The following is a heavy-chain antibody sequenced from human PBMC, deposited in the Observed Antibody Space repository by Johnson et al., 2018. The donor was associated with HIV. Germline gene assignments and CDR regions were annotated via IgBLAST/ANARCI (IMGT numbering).Heavy chain of an antibody. CDR1: GFTFSGSA. D-gene: IGHD5-12*01. CDR2: IRGRANTYAT. Sequence: VQLVESGGGVVQPGRSLRLSCAASGFTFSGSAMHWVRQASGKGLEWVGRIRGRANTYATAYAASLKGSFTISRDDSTNTAYLQMNSLKTEDTAVYYCTRHGGYDPRGYVGAFDIWGQGTMVTVSS. V-gene: IGHV3-73*01. CDR3: TRHGGYDPRGYVGAFDI. J-gene: IGHJ3*02.